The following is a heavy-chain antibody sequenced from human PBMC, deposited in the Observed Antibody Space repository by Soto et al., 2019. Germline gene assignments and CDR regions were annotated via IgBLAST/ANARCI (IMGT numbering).Heavy chain of an antibody. Sequence: PSETLSLTCTVSGGSISNSFWNWIRQPPGKGLQWIGNIYYGGNTNYNPSLKSRVTISRDTSKNQFSLKLSSVTAADTAVYYCARDKVAATGVFMGAYYYGMDVWGQGTTVTVSS. V-gene: IGHV4-59*01. CDR3: ARDKVAATGVFMGAYYYGMDV. CDR1: GGSISNSF. CDR2: IYYGGNT. D-gene: IGHD6-13*01. J-gene: IGHJ6*02.